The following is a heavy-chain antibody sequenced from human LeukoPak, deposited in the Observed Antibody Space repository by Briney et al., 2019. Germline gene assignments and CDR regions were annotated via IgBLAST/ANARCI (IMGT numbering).Heavy chain of an antibody. V-gene: IGHV3-23*01. Sequence: GGSLRLSCAASGFTFSSYGMTWVRQAPGKGLEWVSGISGSGSTTYYADSVKGRFTISRDNSKNTLSLQMNSLRAEDTAVYYCANERGNYYFDYWGQGTLVTVSS. CDR2: ISGSGSTT. D-gene: IGHD1-26*01. J-gene: IGHJ4*02. CDR1: GFTFSSYG. CDR3: ANERGNYYFDY.